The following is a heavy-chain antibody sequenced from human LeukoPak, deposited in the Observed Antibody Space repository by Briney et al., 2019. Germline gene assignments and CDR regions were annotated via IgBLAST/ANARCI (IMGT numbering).Heavy chain of an antibody. Sequence: DSVTLSCTASRYTFTDHYMHWVRKAPGPGLEWMEWINPNTGGTNYAQNFQGRVTLTRDTSLSTAYMELSRLRSDDSVVYYCARRMPAAHTAPHAFDIWGQGTMVTVSS. CDR2: INPNTGGT. CDR3: ARRMPAAHTAPHAFDI. CDR1: RYTFTDHY. J-gene: IGHJ3*02. V-gene: IGHV1-2*02. D-gene: IGHD6-25*01.